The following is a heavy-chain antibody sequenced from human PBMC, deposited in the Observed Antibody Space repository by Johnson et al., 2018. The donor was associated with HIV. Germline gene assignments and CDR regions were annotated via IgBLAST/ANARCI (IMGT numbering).Heavy chain of an antibody. D-gene: IGHD2-2*01. J-gene: IGHJ3*01. Sequence: QVQLVESGGGVVQPGRSLRLSCAASGFTFSSYGMHWVRQAPGKGLEWVAVISYDGSNKYYADSVKGRFTISRDNSKNTLYLQMNSLRAEDTAVYYCARRSTESDAFDVWGPGTVVIVSS. CDR3: ARRSTESDAFDV. CDR2: ISYDGSNK. V-gene: IGHV3-30*03. CDR1: GFTFSSYG.